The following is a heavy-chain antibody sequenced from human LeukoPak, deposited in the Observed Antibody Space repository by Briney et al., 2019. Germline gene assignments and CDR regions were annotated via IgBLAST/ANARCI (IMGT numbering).Heavy chain of an antibody. CDR2: FTSDGSTM. CDR3: ARDRLGYFLS. CDR1: GYTFREFE. J-gene: IGHJ4*02. V-gene: IGHV3-48*03. Sequence: GGSLRLLCAASGYTFREFEMRGVRQAPGGGVEWVSFFTSDGSTMYYPDSVKGRFTISRDDSKNSLSLQMNSLRAEDTAVYYCARDRLGYFLSWGQGTLVTVSS. D-gene: IGHD3-16*01.